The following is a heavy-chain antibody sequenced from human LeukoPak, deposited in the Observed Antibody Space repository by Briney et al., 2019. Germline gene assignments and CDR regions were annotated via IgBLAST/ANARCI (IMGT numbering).Heavy chain of an antibody. D-gene: IGHD5-12*01. V-gene: IGHV3-30-3*01. CDR3: ARVADGGYTESDY. Sequence: GGSLRLSCAASGFTFSSYAMHWVRQAPGKGLEWVAVISYDGSNKYYADSVKGRFTISRDNSKNTLYLQMNSLRAEDTAVYYCARVADGGYTESDYWGQGTLVTVSS. CDR2: ISYDGSNK. J-gene: IGHJ4*02. CDR1: GFTFSSYA.